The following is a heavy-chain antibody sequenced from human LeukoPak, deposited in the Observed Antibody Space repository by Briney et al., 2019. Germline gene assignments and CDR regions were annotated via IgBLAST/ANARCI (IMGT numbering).Heavy chain of an antibody. V-gene: IGHV1-69*01. CDR3: ARDMDLNGGPGY. D-gene: IGHD4-23*01. Sequence: ASVKVSCKASGGTFSSYAISWVRQAPGQGLEWMGVIIPIFGTANYAQKFQGRVTITADESTSTAYMELSSLRSEDTAVYYCARDMDLNGGPGYWGQGTLVTVSS. J-gene: IGHJ4*02. CDR1: GGTFSSYA. CDR2: IIPIFGTA.